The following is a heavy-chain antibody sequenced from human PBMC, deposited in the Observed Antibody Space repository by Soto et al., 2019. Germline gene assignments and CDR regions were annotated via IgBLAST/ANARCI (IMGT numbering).Heavy chain of an antibody. CDR3: ARASPTGGDAFDI. V-gene: IGHV3-33*01. CDR1: GFTFSSYG. CDR2: IWYDGSNK. D-gene: IGHD7-27*01. Sequence: GGSLRLSCAASGFTFSSYGMHWVRQAPGKGLEWVAVIWYDGSNKYYADSVKGRFTISRDNSKNTLYLQMNSLRAEDTAVYYCARASPTGGDAFDIWGQGTMVTVSS. J-gene: IGHJ3*02.